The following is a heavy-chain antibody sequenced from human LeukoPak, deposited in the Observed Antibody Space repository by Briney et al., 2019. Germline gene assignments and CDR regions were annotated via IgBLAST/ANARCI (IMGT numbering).Heavy chain of an antibody. J-gene: IGHJ4*02. V-gene: IGHV3-30*03. CDR1: GFIFSSHG. D-gene: IGHD3-16*02. CDR2: ISYGGSNE. CDR3: ARSTSGGIIVIGDY. Sequence: GGSLKLSCAASGFIFSSHGMHWVRQAPGKGLEWVAVISYGGSNEYYADSVKGRFIISRDNSKNTLFLQMNSLRPEDTAVYYCARSTSGGIIVIGDYWGQGTLVTVS.